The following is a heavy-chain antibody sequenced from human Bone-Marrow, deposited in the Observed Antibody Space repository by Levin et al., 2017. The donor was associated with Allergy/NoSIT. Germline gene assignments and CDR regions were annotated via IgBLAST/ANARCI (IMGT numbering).Heavy chain of an antibody. CDR1: GYTFTSYD. Sequence: GESLKISCKASGYTFTSYDINWVRQATGQGLEWMGWMNPNSGNTGYAQKFQGRVTMTRNTSISTAYMELSSLRSEDTAVYYCARVDCSSTSCYANLNYYYYGMDVWGQGTTVTVSS. D-gene: IGHD2-2*01. V-gene: IGHV1-8*01. CDR3: ARVDCSSTSCYANLNYYYYGMDV. J-gene: IGHJ6*02. CDR2: MNPNSGNT.